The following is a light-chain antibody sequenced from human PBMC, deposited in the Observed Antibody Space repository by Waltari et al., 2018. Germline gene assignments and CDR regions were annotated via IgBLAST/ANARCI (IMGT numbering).Light chain of an antibody. V-gene: IGKV1-39*01. J-gene: IGKJ3*01. CDR1: QSINKY. CDR2: AAF. CDR3: HQSYRFPPT. Sequence: DIQMTQYPSSLSASVGARVSITCRASQSINKYLNWYQQRPGEAPNLLIYAAFNLQSKVPSRFRGSGLETEFTLPISGLQPEDSATYYCHQSYRFPPTFGPGTKLDIK.